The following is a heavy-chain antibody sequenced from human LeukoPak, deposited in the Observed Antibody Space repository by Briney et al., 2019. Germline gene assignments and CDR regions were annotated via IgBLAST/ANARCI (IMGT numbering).Heavy chain of an antibody. V-gene: IGHV4-59*01. Sequence: PSETLSLTCTVSGGSISSYYWSWIRQPPGKGLGWIGYIYYSGSTNYNPSLKSRVTISVDTSKNQFSLKLSSVTAADTAVYYCARGDHGFVLDYWGQGTLVTVSS. J-gene: IGHJ4*02. D-gene: IGHD2-8*01. CDR2: IYYSGST. CDR3: ARGDHGFVLDY. CDR1: GGSISSYY.